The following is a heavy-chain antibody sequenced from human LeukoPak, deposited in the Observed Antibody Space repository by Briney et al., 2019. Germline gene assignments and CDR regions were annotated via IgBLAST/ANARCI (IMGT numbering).Heavy chain of an antibody. CDR2: INQDGTEK. J-gene: IGHJ4*02. Sequence: PGGSLRLSCAASGFTFTTYWMSWVRQLPGKGLEWVANINQDGTEKYYVDSVKGRFTISRDNAKNSLDLQMNSLRAEDTAVYYCAKDPDCTSGICYTFFDYWGQGTLVTVSS. V-gene: IGHV3-7*03. CDR3: AKDPDCTSGICYTFFDY. D-gene: IGHD2-8*01. CDR1: GFTFTTYW.